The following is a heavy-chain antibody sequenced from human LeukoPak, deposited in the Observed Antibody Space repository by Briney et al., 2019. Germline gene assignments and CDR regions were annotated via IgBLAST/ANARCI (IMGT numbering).Heavy chain of an antibody. Sequence: SVKVSCKASGGTFSSYAISWVRQAPGQGLEWMGGIIPIFGTANYAQKFQGRVTITADESTSTAYMELSSLRSEDTAVYCCARASIITGTSLRIHLDVWGQGTTVTVSS. CDR1: GGTFSSYA. D-gene: IGHD1-7*01. CDR2: IIPIFGTA. CDR3: ARASIITGTSLRIHLDV. J-gene: IGHJ6*02. V-gene: IGHV1-69*13.